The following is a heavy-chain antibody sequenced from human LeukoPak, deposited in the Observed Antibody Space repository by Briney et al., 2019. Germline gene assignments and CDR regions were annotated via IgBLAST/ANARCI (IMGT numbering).Heavy chain of an antibody. D-gene: IGHD2-2*01. V-gene: IGHV1-18*01. CDR2: ISAYNGNT. CDR1: GYTFTIYG. Sequence: ASVKVSCKASGYTFTIYGISWVRQAPGQGLEWMGWISAYNGNTNYAQKLQGRVTMTTDTSTSTAYMELRSLRSDDTAVYYCARLLGTAANDAFDIWGQGTMVTVSS. J-gene: IGHJ3*02. CDR3: ARLLGTAANDAFDI.